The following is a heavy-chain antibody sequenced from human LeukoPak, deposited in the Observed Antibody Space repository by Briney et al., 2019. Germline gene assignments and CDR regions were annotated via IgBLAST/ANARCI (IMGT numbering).Heavy chain of an antibody. D-gene: IGHD2-21*02. CDR3: AREVVAYCGGDCYSDAFDI. J-gene: IGHJ3*02. V-gene: IGHV3-21*01. Sequence: GGSLRLSCAASGFTFSSYSMNWVRQAPGKGLEWVSSISSSSSYIYYVDSVKGRFTISRDNAKNSLYLQMNSLRAEDTAVYYCAREVVAYCGGDCYSDAFDIWGQGTMVTVSS. CDR1: GFTFSSYS. CDR2: ISSSSSYI.